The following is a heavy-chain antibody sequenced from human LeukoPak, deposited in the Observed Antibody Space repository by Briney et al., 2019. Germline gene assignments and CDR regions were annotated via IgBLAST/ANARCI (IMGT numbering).Heavy chain of an antibody. CDR3: ARGQAYSFDYYFDY. CDR1: GGSISSYY. V-gene: IGHV4-59*01. D-gene: IGHD5-18*01. Sequence: PPETLSLTCTVSGGSISSYYWSWIRQPPGKGLEWIGYIYYSGSTNYNPSLKSRVTISVDTSENQFSLNLNSVPAADTAVYYCARGQAYSFDYYFDYWGQGTLVTVSS. CDR2: IYYSGST. J-gene: IGHJ4*02.